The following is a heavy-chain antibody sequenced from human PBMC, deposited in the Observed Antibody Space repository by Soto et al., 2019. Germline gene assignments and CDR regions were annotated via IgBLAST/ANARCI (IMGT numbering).Heavy chain of an antibody. CDR1: GGTFSSYA. D-gene: IGHD3-3*01. Sequence: SVKVSCKASGGTFSSYAISWVRQAPGEGVEWMGGGIPIFGTANYAQKFQGRVTITADESTSTAYMELSSLRSEDTAVYYCARDRRYYDFWSGYLAWDVWGQGITVTVYS. CDR2: GIPIFGTA. J-gene: IGHJ6*02. V-gene: IGHV1-69*13. CDR3: ARDRRYYDFWSGYLAWDV.